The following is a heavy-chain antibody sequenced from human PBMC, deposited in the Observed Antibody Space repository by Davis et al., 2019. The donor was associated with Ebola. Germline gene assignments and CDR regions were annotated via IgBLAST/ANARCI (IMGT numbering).Heavy chain of an antibody. D-gene: IGHD3-3*01. CDR3: ATQGSQYDFWSGDVVYYFDN. V-gene: IGHV3-21*01. CDR1: GLTFSTYT. Sequence: GGSLRLSCAASGLTFSTYTLNWVRQAPGKGLEWVSSISSSSTYTYYADSVEGRFTISRDNAKNSLYLQMNSLRAEDTAVYYCATQGSQYDFWSGDVVYYFDNWGQGTLVTVSS. J-gene: IGHJ4*02. CDR2: ISSSSTYT.